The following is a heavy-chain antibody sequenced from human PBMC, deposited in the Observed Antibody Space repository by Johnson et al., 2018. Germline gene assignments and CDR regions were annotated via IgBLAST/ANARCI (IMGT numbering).Heavy chain of an antibody. CDR3: AKWGGPRLGLFQR. Sequence: EVQLVESGGGLVQPGGSLRLSCAASGFPFNSYAMTWVRQAPGKGLDGVSGISGNGGRPYYADSVKGRFTISRDNSGNKLYLQINSLRAEDTALYYWAKWGGPRLGLFQRWGQGTLVTVSA. D-gene: IGHD7-27*01. CDR1: GFPFNSYA. V-gene: IGHV3-23*04. CDR2: ISGNGGRP. J-gene: IGHJ1*01.